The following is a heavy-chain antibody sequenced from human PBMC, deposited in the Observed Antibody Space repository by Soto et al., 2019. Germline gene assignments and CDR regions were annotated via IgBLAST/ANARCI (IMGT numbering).Heavy chain of an antibody. V-gene: IGHV4-39*01. CDR3: ARSYSSGWYQAY. CDR2: IYYSGST. J-gene: IGHJ4*02. D-gene: IGHD6-19*01. Sequence: QLQLQESGPGLVKPSETLSLTCTVSGGSISSSSYYWGWIRQPPGKGLEWIGSIYYSGSTYYNPSLKSRVTISVDTSKNQFCLKLSSVTAADTAVYYCARSYSSGWYQAYWGQGTLVTVSS. CDR1: GGSISSSSYY.